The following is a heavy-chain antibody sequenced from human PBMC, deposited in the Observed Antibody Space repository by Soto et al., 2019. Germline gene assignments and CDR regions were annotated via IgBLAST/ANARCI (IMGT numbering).Heavy chain of an antibody. V-gene: IGHV1-18*01. CDR2: ISSYNGNT. J-gene: IGHJ4*02. CDR1: GYTFTSYG. CDR3: ARDAAAGLNDY. D-gene: IGHD6-13*01. Sequence: QVQLVQSGAEVKKPGASVKVSCKASGYTFTSYGISWVRQAPGQGLEWMGWISSYNGNTKYAQKFQGRVTMITDTYTSKAYMEVRSLRSDDTAVYYCARDAAAGLNDYWGQGTLVTVSS.